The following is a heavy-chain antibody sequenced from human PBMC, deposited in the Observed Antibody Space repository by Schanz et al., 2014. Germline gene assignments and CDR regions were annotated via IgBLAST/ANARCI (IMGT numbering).Heavy chain of an antibody. Sequence: QILLVQPGPEVKKPGASVTVSCKASGYDFHIYAYSWVRQAPGQGLEWMGWMNPDSGNTGYAQKFQGRVTMTRNTSISTAYMELSSARSEDAAVYYCARGRTFDYWGQGTLVTVSS. J-gene: IGHJ4*02. V-gene: IGHV1-8*02. CDR1: GYDFHIYA. CDR3: ARGRTFDY. CDR2: MNPDSGNT.